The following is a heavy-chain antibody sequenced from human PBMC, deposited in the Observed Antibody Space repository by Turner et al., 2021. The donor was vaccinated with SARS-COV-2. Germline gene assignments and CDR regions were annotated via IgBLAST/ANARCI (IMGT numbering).Heavy chain of an antibody. CDR1: VFTFSSYA. D-gene: IGHD3-22*01. V-gene: IGHV3-23*01. J-gene: IGHJ4*02. CDR3: AKADRVMIVVVITLFDY. CDR2: ISGSGGTT. Sequence: EVQLLESGGGSVHAGGSLRLSCPASVFTFSSYAMSWVRQAPGKGLECVSAISGSGGTTYYADSVKGRFTISRDNSKNTLYLQMNSLRAEDTAVYYCAKADRVMIVVVITLFDYWGQGTLVTVSS.